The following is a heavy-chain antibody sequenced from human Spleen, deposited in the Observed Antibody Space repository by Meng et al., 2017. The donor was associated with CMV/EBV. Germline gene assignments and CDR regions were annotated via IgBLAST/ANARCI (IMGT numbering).Heavy chain of an antibody. V-gene: IGHV1-46*01. Sequence: ASVKVSCKASGYTFTSYYMHWVRQAPGQGLEWMGIINPSGGNTRYAQKFQGRVTMTRDTSTSTVYMELSSLRSEDTAVYYCLRGVGSTPTYFYFYGLDGWGQGTTVTVSS. CDR3: LRGVGSTPTYFYFYGLDG. D-gene: IGHD5/OR15-5a*01. CDR1: GYTFTSYY. CDR2: INPSGGNT. J-gene: IGHJ6*02.